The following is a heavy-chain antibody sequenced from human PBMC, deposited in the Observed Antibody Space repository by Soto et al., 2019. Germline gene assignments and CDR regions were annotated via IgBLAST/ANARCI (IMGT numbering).Heavy chain of an antibody. D-gene: IGHD6-13*01. J-gene: IGHJ2*01. CDR2: ISYDGSNK. CDR3: AKPLAAAGPWYFDL. CDR1: GFTFSSYG. Sequence: GGSLRLSCAASGFTFSSYGMHWVRQAPGKGLEWVAVISYDGSNKYYADSVKGRFTISRDNSKNTLYLQMNSLRAEDTAVYYCAKPLAAAGPWYFDLWGRGTLVTV. V-gene: IGHV3-30*18.